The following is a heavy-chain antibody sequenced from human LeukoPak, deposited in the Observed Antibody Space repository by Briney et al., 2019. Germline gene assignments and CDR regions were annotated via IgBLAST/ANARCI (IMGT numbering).Heavy chain of an antibody. CDR2: ISAYNGNT. CDR1: GYTFTSYG. Sequence: ASVKVSCKASGYTFTSYGISWVRQAPGQGLEWMGWISAYNGNTNYAQKLQGRVTMTTDTSTSTAHMELRSLRSDDTAVYYCARASDYDILTGYYGDAFDIWGQGTMVTVSS. D-gene: IGHD3-9*01. CDR3: ARASDYDILTGYYGDAFDI. J-gene: IGHJ3*02. V-gene: IGHV1-18*01.